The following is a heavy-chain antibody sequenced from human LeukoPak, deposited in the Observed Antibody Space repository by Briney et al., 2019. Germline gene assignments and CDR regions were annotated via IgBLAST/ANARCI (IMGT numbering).Heavy chain of an antibody. Sequence: GALRLSCAASGFTFSDYYMSWIRQAPGKGLEWVSYISSSGSTIYYADSVKGRFTISRDNAKNSLYLQMNSLRAEDTAVYYCAREYLYCSGGSCYSDAFDIWGQGTMVTVSS. V-gene: IGHV3-11*01. CDR3: AREYLYCSGGSCYSDAFDI. CDR2: ISSSGSTI. J-gene: IGHJ3*02. CDR1: GFTFSDYY. D-gene: IGHD2-15*01.